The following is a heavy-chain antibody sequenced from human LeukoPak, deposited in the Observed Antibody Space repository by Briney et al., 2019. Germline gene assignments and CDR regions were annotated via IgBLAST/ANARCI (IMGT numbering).Heavy chain of an antibody. V-gene: IGHV5-51*01. D-gene: IGHD2-15*01. CDR2: IYPGDSDT. CDR1: GYSFTSYW. Sequence: GESLKISCKGSGYSFTSYWIGWVRQMPGKGLEWMGIIYPGDSDTRYSPSFQGQVTISADKSISTAYLQWSSLKASDTAMYYRARVLTPYCSGGSCYLGYFDYWGQGTLVTVSS. CDR3: ARVLTPYCSGGSCYLGYFDY. J-gene: IGHJ4*02.